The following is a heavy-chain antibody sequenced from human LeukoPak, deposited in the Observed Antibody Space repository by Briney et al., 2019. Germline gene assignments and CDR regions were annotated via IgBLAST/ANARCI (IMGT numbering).Heavy chain of an antibody. J-gene: IGHJ5*02. CDR1: GFTFNSYS. Sequence: GGSLRLSCAASGFTFNSYSMNWVRQAPGKGLEWVSSISSSSSSIYYADSVKGRFTIPRDNAMNSPYLQMNSLRVEDTAVYYCARGREGVAARWWVEEPRWYFFDPWGQGTLVTVSS. V-gene: IGHV3-21*01. D-gene: IGHD6-6*01. CDR3: ARGREGVAARWWVEEPRWYFFDP. CDR2: ISSSSSSI.